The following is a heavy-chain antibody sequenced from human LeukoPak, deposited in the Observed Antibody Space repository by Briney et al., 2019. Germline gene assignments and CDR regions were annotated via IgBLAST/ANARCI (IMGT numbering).Heavy chain of an antibody. D-gene: IGHD3-22*01. Sequence: ASVKVSCKASGYTFTGYYMHWVRQAPGQGLEWMGWINPNSGGTNYAQKFQGRVTMTRDTSISTAYMELSSLRSEDTAVYYCARAMIVGTDAFDIWGQGTMVTVSS. CDR3: ARAMIVGTDAFDI. J-gene: IGHJ3*02. V-gene: IGHV1-2*02. CDR2: INPNSGGT. CDR1: GYTFTGYY.